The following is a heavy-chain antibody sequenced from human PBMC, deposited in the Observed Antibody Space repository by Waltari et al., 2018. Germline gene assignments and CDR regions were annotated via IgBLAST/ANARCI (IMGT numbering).Heavy chain of an antibody. D-gene: IGHD3-22*01. J-gene: IGHJ1*01. CDR1: GGSVSSGSYY. CDR2: IYYSGST. Sequence: QVQLQESGPGLVKPSETLSLTCTVSGGSVSSGSYYWSWIRQPPGKGLEWIGYIYYSGSTNYNPSLKSRVTISVDTSKNQFSLKLSSVTAADTAVYYCARGRKVVMYFQHWGQGTLVTVSS. V-gene: IGHV4-61*01. CDR3: ARGRKVVMYFQH.